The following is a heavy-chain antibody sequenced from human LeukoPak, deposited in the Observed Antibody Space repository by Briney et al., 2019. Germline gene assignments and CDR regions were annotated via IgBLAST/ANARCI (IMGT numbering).Heavy chain of an antibody. CDR1: GFTVSSNY. V-gene: IGHV3-66*01. CDR3: ARSASNFLYFDS. D-gene: IGHD1-1*01. CDR2: IYRGGTT. Sequence: GGSLRLSCAASGFTVSSNYMSWVRQAPGKGLEWVSVIYRGGTTSYGDSVKGRFTISRDNSKSSLYLQMNNLRAEDTAVYYCARSASNFLYFDSWGQGTLVTVSS. J-gene: IGHJ4*02.